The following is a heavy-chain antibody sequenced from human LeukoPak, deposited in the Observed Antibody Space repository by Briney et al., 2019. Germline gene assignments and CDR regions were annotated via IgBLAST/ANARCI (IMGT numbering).Heavy chain of an antibody. Sequence: KASETLSLTCTVSGGSISSSSYYWGWIRQRPGKGLEWIGSIYYSGSTYYNPSLKSRVTISVDTSKNQFSLKLSSVTAADTAVYYCARLAAGNFYYYYYMDVWGKGTTVTISS. CDR1: GGSISSSSYY. J-gene: IGHJ6*03. CDR2: IYYSGST. V-gene: IGHV4-39*01. CDR3: ARLAAGNFYYYYYMDV. D-gene: IGHD6-13*01.